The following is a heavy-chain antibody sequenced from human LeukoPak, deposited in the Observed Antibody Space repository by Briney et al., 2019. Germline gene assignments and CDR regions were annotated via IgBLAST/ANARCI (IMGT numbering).Heavy chain of an antibody. Sequence: GGSLRLSCAASGFTFSDYYMSWIRQAPGKGLEWISYISSSGSTINHADSVKGRLTISRDNAKNSLYLQMNSLRAEDTAVYYCVRGGYGGALYFAYWGQGSLVTVSS. CDR3: VRGGYGGALYFAY. CDR1: GFTFSDYY. CDR2: ISSSGSTI. V-gene: IGHV3-11*01. D-gene: IGHD4-23*01. J-gene: IGHJ4*02.